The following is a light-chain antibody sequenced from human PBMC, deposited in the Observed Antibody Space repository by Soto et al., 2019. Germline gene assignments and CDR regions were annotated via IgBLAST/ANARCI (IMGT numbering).Light chain of an antibody. CDR2: EGS. Sequence: QSVLTQPASVSGSPGQSITISCSGTSSDVGSYIFVSWYQQHPGKAPKLMIYEGSKRPSGVSNRFSGSKSGNTASLTISGLQAADEAVYYCCSHEGRVPFGGGTKVTVL. V-gene: IGLV2-23*01. J-gene: IGLJ2*01. CDR3: CSHEGRVP. CDR1: SSDVGSYIF.